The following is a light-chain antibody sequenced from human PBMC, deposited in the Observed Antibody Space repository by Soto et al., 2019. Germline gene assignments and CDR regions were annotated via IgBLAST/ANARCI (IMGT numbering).Light chain of an antibody. CDR2: RAS. Sequence: PGERATLSFHASQSVSNYLAWYQQKPGQAPRLLIYRASTRATGIPARFSGSGSGTEFTLTISSLQSEDFALYYCQQYNNWPIIFGQGTRLEIK. CDR1: QSVSNY. CDR3: QQYNNWPII. V-gene: IGKV3-15*01. J-gene: IGKJ5*01.